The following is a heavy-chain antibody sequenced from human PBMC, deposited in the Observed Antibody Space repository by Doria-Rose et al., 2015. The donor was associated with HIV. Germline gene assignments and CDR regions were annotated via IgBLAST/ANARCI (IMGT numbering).Heavy chain of an antibody. D-gene: IGHD3-3*01. CDR3: AEAPIIGPKYYFYMDV. V-gene: IGHV3-9*01. J-gene: IGHJ6*03. Sequence: VQLVQSGGGLVQPGRSLRLSCVGSGFSFESYAMHWVRLAPVEGLEWVAGISWDSGAKGNADSVEGRFTISRDNAKKSVYLEMRSLRPEDTAFYYCAEAPIIGPKYYFYMDVWGKGTSVTVSS. CDR2: ISWDSGAK. CDR1: GFSFESYA.